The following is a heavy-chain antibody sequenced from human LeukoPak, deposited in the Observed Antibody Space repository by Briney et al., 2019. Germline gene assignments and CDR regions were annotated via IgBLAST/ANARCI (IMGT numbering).Heavy chain of an antibody. D-gene: IGHD3-22*01. CDR1: GFTFSSYS. J-gene: IGHJ4*02. Sequence: GGSLRLSCAASGFTFSSYSMNWVRQAPGKGLEWVSSISSSSSYIYYADSVKGRFTISRDNASNSLYLQMNSLRAEDTAVYYCARMDYDSSGYFDYWGQGTLVTVSS. CDR2: ISSSSSYI. V-gene: IGHV3-21*01. CDR3: ARMDYDSSGYFDY.